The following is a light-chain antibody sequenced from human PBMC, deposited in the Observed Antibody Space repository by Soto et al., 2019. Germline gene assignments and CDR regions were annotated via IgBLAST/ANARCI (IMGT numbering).Light chain of an antibody. CDR2: KVS. Sequence: DVVMTQSPLSLRVTLGQPASISCRSAQSLVYSDGNTYLSWFQQRPGQSPRRLIYKVSNRDSGVPDRFSGSGSGTDFTLTISRVEAEDVGVYFCMQGTHWPWTFGQGTKVEIK. V-gene: IGKV2-30*01. CDR1: QSLVYSDGNTY. J-gene: IGKJ1*01. CDR3: MQGTHWPWT.